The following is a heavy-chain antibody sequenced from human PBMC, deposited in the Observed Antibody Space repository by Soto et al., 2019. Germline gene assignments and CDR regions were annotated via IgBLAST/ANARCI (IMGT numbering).Heavy chain of an antibody. J-gene: IGHJ3*02. D-gene: IGHD4-17*01. CDR2: ISAYNGNT. V-gene: IGHV1-18*04. Sequence: GASVKVSCKASGYTFTSYGISWVRQAPGQGLEWMGWISAYNGNTNYAQKLQGRVTMTTDTSTSTAYMELRSLRSDDTAVYYCARGLGSTVPIRVRFYAFDIWGQGTMVTVSS. CDR3: ARGLGSTVPIRVRFYAFDI. CDR1: GYTFTSYG.